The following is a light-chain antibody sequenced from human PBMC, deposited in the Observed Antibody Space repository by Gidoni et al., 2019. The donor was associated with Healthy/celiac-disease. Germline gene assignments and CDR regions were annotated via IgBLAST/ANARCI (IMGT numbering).Light chain of an antibody. CDR2: GNS. J-gene: IGLJ7*01. CDR1: SSNIGAGYD. Sequence: QSVLTQPPSVSAAPGQSVTISCTGSSSNIGAGYDLHWYQQLPGTAPKLLIYGNSNRPSGVPDRFSGSKSGTSASLAITGLQAEDEADYYCQSYDSSLSGAVFGGGTQLTVL. V-gene: IGLV1-40*01. CDR3: QSYDSSLSGAV.